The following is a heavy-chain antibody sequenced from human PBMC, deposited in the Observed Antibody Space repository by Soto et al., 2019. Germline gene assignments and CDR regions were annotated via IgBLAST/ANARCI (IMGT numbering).Heavy chain of an antibody. CDR3: ARDLPTYSSGWLGFDY. Sequence: ASVKVSCKASGYTFTGYYMHWVRQAPGQGLEWMGWINPNSGGKNYAQKFQGWVTMTRDTSISTAYMELSRLRSDDTAVYYCARDLPTYSSGWLGFDYWGQGTLVTVSS. J-gene: IGHJ4*02. D-gene: IGHD6-19*01. V-gene: IGHV1-2*04. CDR2: INPNSGGK. CDR1: GYTFTGYY.